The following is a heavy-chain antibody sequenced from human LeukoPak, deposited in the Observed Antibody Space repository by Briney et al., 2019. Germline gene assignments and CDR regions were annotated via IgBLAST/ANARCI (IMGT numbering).Heavy chain of an antibody. CDR2: ISGDGVT. CDR1: EFSFITYD. Sequence: GGSLRLSCAASEFSFITYDLSWVRQTLEKGLEWVSTISGDGVTFYADSVKGRFTISRDKSKNTLYLQMSSLRTDDTAIYYCAKGPNFGSWRAVHYWGQGSLVTVSS. V-gene: IGHV3-23*01. J-gene: IGHJ4*02. CDR3: AKGPNFGSWRAVHY. D-gene: IGHD3-10*01.